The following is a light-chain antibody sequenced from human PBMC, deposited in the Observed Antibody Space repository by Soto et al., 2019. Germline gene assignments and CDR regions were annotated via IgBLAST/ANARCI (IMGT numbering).Light chain of an antibody. CDR2: VAS. J-gene: IGKJ4*01. CDR1: QSVSSN. CDR3: QQYNKWPLT. Sequence: EIVMTQSPGTLSVSPGERATLSCRASQSVSSNLAWYQQKPGQAPRLLIYVASTRATGIPARFSGSGSGTEFTLTISSLPSEDFAVYCCQQYNKWPLTFGGGTKVEIK. V-gene: IGKV3-15*01.